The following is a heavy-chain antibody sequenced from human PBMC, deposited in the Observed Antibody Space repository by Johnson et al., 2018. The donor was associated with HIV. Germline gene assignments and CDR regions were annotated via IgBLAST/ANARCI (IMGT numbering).Heavy chain of an antibody. CDR1: GFTFSTNV. D-gene: IGHD6-13*01. CDR2: ISYDGRNT. V-gene: IGHV3-30*03. Sequence: QVQLVESGGGLAQPGGSLRLSCSASGFTFSTNVMSWVRQAPGKGLEWVAVISYDGRNTYSADFVKGRLTISRDNSKNTLYLQMSSLRVEDTAVYYCARLMAARTLDDAFDLWGQGTMVTVSS. CDR3: ARLMAARTLDDAFDL. J-gene: IGHJ3*01.